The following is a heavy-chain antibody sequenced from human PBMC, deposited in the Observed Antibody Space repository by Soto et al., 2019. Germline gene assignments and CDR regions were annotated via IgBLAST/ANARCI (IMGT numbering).Heavy chain of an antibody. CDR3: ARGPKSQYSSGWYHHYYYYYMDV. CDR2: ISAYNGNT. CDR1: GETFTSYA. Sequence: ASVKVSCKASGETFTSYAMHWVRQAPGQRLEWMGWISAYNGNTNYAQKLQGRVTMTTDTSTSTAYMELRSLRSDDTAVYYCARGPKSQYSSGWYHHYYYYYMDVWGKGTTVTVSS. J-gene: IGHJ6*03. V-gene: IGHV1-18*01. D-gene: IGHD6-19*01.